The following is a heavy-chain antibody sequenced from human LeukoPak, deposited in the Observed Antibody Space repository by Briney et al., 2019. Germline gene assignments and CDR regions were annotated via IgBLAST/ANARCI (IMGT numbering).Heavy chain of an antibody. D-gene: IGHD3-10*01. CDR2: IKQDGSEK. CDR3: ARDESAGADTGSSFYY. J-gene: IGHJ4*02. CDR1: GFTLSNYW. V-gene: IGHV3-7*03. Sequence: GGSLRLSCAASGFTLSNYWMTWVRQAPGKGLEWVASIKQDGSEKYYVDSVKGRFTFSRDNAKNSLYLQMDSLRAEDTAVYYCARDESAGADTGSSFYYWGQGALVTVSS.